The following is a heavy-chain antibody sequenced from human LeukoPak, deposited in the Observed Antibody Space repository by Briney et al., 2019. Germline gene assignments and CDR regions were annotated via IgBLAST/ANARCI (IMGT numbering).Heavy chain of an antibody. Sequence: PGGSLRLSCAASGFTFSSYAMHWVRQAPGKGLEWAAVISCDGSNKYYADSVKGRFTISRDNSKNTLYLQMNSLRAEDTAVYYCAREQQLGKDNWFDPWGQGTLVTVSS. D-gene: IGHD6-13*01. CDR2: ISCDGSNK. J-gene: IGHJ5*02. CDR3: AREQQLGKDNWFDP. V-gene: IGHV3-30*04. CDR1: GFTFSSYA.